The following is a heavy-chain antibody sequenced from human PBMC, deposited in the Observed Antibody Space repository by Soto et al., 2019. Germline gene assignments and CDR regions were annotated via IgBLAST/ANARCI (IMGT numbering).Heavy chain of an antibody. CDR2: ISYDGSVR. CDR3: AKDSTRFYGGFFAY. Sequence: QVQMLESGGGVVQPGTSLRLSCEASGFTFSTSGMHWVRQAPGKGLEWVAVISYDGSVRYYADFVKGRFSISRDNSKNTLYLQMSSLGAEDTAVYYCAKDSTRFYGGFFAYWGQGTLVTVSS. CDR1: GFTFSTSG. J-gene: IGHJ4*02. V-gene: IGHV3-30*18. D-gene: IGHD3-3*01.